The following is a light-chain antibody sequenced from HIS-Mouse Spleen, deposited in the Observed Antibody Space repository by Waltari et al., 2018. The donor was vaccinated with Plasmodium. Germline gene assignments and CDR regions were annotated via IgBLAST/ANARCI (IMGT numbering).Light chain of an antibody. CDR3: QKYNSAPPYT. J-gene: IGKJ2*01. V-gene: IGKV1-27*01. Sequence: DIQMTQSPSPLSASVGASVTITCRASQGISNYLAWYQQKPGKVPKLLIYAASTLQSGVPSRFSGSGSGTDFTLTISSLQPEDVATYYCQKYNSAPPYTFGQGTKLEIK. CDR1: QGISNY. CDR2: AAS.